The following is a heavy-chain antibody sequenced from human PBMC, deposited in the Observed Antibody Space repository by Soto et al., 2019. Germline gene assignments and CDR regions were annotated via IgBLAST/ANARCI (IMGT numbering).Heavy chain of an antibody. CDR3: VGSPGGLGWFDP. D-gene: IGHD6-19*01. CDR1: HGTIGRFD. CDR2: LYYSGSS. V-gene: IGHV4-59*08. J-gene: IGHJ5*02. Sequence: SELKSLTCSVSHGTIGRFDFSWIRQPPGKGLEWIGYLYYSGSSTYNPSLRSRVTISVDTPKNQISLKLNSVTAADTAVYFCVGSPGGLGWFDPWGLGILVTVSS.